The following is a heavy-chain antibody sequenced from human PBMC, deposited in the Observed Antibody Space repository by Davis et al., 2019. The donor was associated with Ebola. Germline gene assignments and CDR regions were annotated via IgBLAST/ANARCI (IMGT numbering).Heavy chain of an antibody. J-gene: IGHJ6*02. CDR1: GGSISSYY. V-gene: IGHV4-34*01. CDR2: INHSGST. CDR3: ARGLRGYYYYYGMDV. Sequence: PSETLSLTCTVSGGSISSYYWSWIRQPPGKGLEWIGEINHSGSTNYNPSLKSRVTISVDTSKNQFSLKLSFVTAADTAVYYCARGLRGYYYYYGMDVWGQGTTVTVSS.